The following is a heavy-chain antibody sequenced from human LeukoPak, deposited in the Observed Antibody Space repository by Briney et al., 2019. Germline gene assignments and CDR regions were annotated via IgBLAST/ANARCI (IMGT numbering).Heavy chain of an antibody. V-gene: IGHV3-23*01. CDR3: AKAPSWYCSSTSCFAWFDP. D-gene: IGHD2-2*01. CDR1: GFTFSSYA. Sequence: GGSLRLSCAASGFTFSSYAMSWVRQAPGKGLEWVSAISGSGGSTYYADSVKGRFTISRDNSKNTLYLQMNSLRAEDTAVYYCAKAPSWYCSSTSCFAWFDPWGQGTLVTVSS. CDR2: ISGSGGST. J-gene: IGHJ5*02.